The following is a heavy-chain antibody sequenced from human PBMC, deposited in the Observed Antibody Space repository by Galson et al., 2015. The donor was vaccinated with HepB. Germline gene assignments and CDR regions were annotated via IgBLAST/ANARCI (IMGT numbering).Heavy chain of an antibody. CDR2: IIPILGIA. V-gene: IGHV1-69*02. D-gene: IGHD5-12*01. J-gene: IGHJ4*02. CDR3: ASGGDSGYDYVGY. Sequence: SVKVSCKASGGTLSSYTISWVRQAPGQGLEWMGRIIPILGIANYAQKFQGRVTITADKSTSTAYMELSSLRSEDTAVYYCASGGDSGYDYVGYWGQGTLVTVSS. CDR1: GGTLSSYT.